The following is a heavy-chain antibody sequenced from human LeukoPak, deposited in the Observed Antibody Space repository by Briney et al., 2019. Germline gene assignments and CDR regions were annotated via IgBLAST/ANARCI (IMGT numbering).Heavy chain of an antibody. CDR3: AASIAVAGNEAFDI. CDR1: GFTFTSSA. V-gene: IGHV1-58*02. Sequence: SVKVSCKASGFTFTSSAMQWVRQARGQRLEWIGWIVVGSGNTNYAQKFQERVTITRDMSTSTAHMELSSLRSEDTAVYYCAASIAVAGNEAFDIWGQGTMVTVSS. CDR2: IVVGSGNT. J-gene: IGHJ3*02. D-gene: IGHD6-19*01.